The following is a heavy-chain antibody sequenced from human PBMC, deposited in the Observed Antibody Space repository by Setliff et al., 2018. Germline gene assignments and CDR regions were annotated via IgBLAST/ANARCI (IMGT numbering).Heavy chain of an antibody. CDR3: ARVVAYIYPFDY. CDR2: INHSGST. CDR1: GYSISSGYY. Sequence: SETLSLTCAVSGYSISSGYYWGWIRQPPGKGLEWIGSINHSGSTYYNPSLKSRVTISVDTSKNQSSLKLSSVTAADTAVYFCARVVAYIYPFDYWGQGTLVTVSS. V-gene: IGHV4-38-2*01. D-gene: IGHD5-18*01. J-gene: IGHJ4*02.